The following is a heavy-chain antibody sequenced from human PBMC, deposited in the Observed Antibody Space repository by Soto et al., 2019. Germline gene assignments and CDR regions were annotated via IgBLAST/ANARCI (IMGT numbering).Heavy chain of an antibody. V-gene: IGHV4-31*03. CDR2: IYYSGST. Sequence: PSETLSLTCTVSGGSISSGGYYWSWIRQHPGKGLEWIGYIYYSGSTYYNPSLKSRVTISVDTSKNQFSLKLSSVTAADTAVYYCARAVDSSGLNWFDPWGQGTLVTVSS. CDR3: ARAVDSSGLNWFDP. J-gene: IGHJ5*02. CDR1: GGSISSGGYY. D-gene: IGHD3-22*01.